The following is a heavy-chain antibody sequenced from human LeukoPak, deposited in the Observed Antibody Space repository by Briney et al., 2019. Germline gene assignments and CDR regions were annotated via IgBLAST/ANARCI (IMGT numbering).Heavy chain of an antibody. Sequence: ASVKVSCKASGYTFTSYDINWVRQATGQGLEGMGWMNPNSGNTGYAQKFQGRVTMTRNTSISTAYMELSSLRSEDTAVYYCARGTPESVLLWFGETQTLFDYWGEGTLVTVSS. CDR1: GYTFTSYD. J-gene: IGHJ4*02. V-gene: IGHV1-8*01. CDR3: ARGTPESVLLWFGETQTLFDY. CDR2: MNPNSGNT. D-gene: IGHD3-10*01.